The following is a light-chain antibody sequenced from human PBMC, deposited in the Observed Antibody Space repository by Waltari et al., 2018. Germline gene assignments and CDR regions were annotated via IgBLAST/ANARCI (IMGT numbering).Light chain of an antibody. Sequence: DIEMTQTPLSLPVTPGEPASISCRSSQSLLDSDDGNTYLDWYLQKPGQSPQLLIYTVSNRASGVPDRFSGSGSGTDFTLRISRVAAEDVGVYYCMQRLEFPLTFGGGTKVEIK. CDR2: TVS. CDR1: QSLLDSDDGNTY. V-gene: IGKV2-40*01. J-gene: IGKJ4*01. CDR3: MQRLEFPLT.